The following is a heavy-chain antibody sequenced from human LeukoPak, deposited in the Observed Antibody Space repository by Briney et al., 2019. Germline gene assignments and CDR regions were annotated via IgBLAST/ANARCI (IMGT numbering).Heavy chain of an antibody. Sequence: PSETLSLTWAVSGGSISSSNWWSWVRQPPGKGLEWIGEIYHSGSTNYNPSLKSRVTISVDKSKNQFSLKLSSVTAADTAVYYCARVPSSSWSWFDPWGQGTLVTVSS. CDR2: IYHSGST. D-gene: IGHD6-13*01. V-gene: IGHV4-4*02. J-gene: IGHJ5*02. CDR3: ARVPSSSWSWFDP. CDR1: GGSISSSNW.